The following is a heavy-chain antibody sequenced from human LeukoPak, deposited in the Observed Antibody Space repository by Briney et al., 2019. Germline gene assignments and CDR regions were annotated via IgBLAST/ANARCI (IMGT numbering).Heavy chain of an antibody. CDR1: GGTFSSYA. V-gene: IGHV1-69*13. CDR2: IIPIFGTA. Sequence: ASVKVSCKASGGTFSSYAISWVRQAPGQGLEWMGGIIPIFGTANYAQKFQGRVTITADESTSTAYMELSSLRSEDTAVYYCARATLGYCSSTSCPYYFDYWGQGTLVTVSS. CDR3: ARATLGYCSSTSCPYYFDY. J-gene: IGHJ4*02. D-gene: IGHD2-2*01.